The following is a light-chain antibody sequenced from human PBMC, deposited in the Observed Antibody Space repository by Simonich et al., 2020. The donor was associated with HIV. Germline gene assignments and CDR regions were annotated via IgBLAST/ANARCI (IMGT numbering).Light chain of an antibody. CDR2: GAS. Sequence: KVMTQPPPTLSVPPGETATPSCRARQSVSTNLAWYRQKPGQAPRLRIYGASTRATGIPARFSGSGSGTEFTLTISSLQSEDFAIYYCQHYNNWPPGTFGQGTKVEFK. J-gene: IGKJ1*01. CDR1: QSVSTN. CDR3: QHYNNWPPGT. V-gene: IGKV3-15*01.